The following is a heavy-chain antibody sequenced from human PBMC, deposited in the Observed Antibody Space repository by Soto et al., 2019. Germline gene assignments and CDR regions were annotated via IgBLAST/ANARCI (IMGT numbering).Heavy chain of an antibody. J-gene: IGHJ6*02. Sequence: EVQLLESGGGLVQPGGSLRLSCAASGFTFSSCAMGWVRQAPGKGLEWGSDIIGSGGSTYYADSVKGRFTISRDNSKSTLYQQMNSQRAEDTALYYCAKGRSYYYYYGVDVWGQGTTVAVSS. V-gene: IGHV3-23*01. CDR1: GFTFSSCA. CDR3: AKGRSYYYYYGVDV. CDR2: IIGSGGST.